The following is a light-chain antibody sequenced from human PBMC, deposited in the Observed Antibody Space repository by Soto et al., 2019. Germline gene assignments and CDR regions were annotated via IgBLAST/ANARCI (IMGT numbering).Light chain of an antibody. CDR1: QSVSSSY. CDR2: GAS. Sequence: EIVFTQSPVTLSLSPGERATLSCMASQSVSSSYLAWYQQKPGQSPRLLIYGASSRATGIPDRFSGSGSGTDFTLTISRLEPEEFATYYCQQLNSYPRTFGQGTRLEIK. J-gene: IGKJ5*01. CDR3: QQLNSYPRT. V-gene: IGKV3-20*01.